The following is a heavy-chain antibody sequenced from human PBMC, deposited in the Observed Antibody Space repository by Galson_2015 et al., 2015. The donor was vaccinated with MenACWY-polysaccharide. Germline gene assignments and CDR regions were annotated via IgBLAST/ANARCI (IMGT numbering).Heavy chain of an antibody. J-gene: IGHJ5*02. CDR3: ARVPTSQQADGYWSVP. CDR2: INPNSGTT. CDR1: GYTFTSNF. Sequence: SVKVSCKASGYTFTSNFIHWVRQAPGQGLEWMGWINPNSGTTSYAQKFQGRVTMTRDTSINTAYMELNSLRSDDTAVYYCARVPTSQQADGYWSVPWAPGTPVAASS. V-gene: IGHV1-2*02. D-gene: IGHD6-13*01.